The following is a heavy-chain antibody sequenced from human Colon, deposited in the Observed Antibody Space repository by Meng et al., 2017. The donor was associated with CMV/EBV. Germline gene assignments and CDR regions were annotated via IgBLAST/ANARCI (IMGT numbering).Heavy chain of an antibody. V-gene: IGHV3-7*01. Sequence: GESLKISCAASGFTFSSYWMSWVRQAPGKGLEWVANIKQDGSEKYYVDSVKGRFTISRDNAKNSLYLQMNSLRAEDTAVYYCAREGGLGDIVVVPATDVWGQGTTVTVSS. J-gene: IGHJ6*02. CDR3: AREGGLGDIVVVPATDV. D-gene: IGHD2-2*01. CDR1: GFTFSSYW. CDR2: IKQDGSEK.